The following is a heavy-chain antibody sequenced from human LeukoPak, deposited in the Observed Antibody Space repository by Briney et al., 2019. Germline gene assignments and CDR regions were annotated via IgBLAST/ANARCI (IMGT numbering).Heavy chain of an antibody. CDR1: GYTFTSYY. Sequence: ASVTVSFTASGYTFTSYYMHWVRQVPGQGLEWMGIINPSGGSTSYAQKFQGRVTMTRDTSISTAYMELSRLRSDDTAVYYCARIPLTRNPTVTIDYWGQGTLVTVSS. CDR3: ARIPLTRNPTVTIDY. J-gene: IGHJ4*02. V-gene: IGHV1-46*01. D-gene: IGHD4-17*01. CDR2: INPSGGST.